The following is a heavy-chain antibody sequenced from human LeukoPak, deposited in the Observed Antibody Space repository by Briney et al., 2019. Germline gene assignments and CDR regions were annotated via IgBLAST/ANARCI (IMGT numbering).Heavy chain of an antibody. Sequence: GGSLRLSCAASGFTVSSNYMSWVRQAPGKGLEWVSVIYSGGSTYYADSVKGRFTISRDNSKSTLYLQMNSLRAEDTAVYYCARARHSSGWMLYYYGMDVWGQGTTVTVSS. CDR1: GFTVSSNY. J-gene: IGHJ6*02. D-gene: IGHD6-19*01. CDR2: IYSGGST. V-gene: IGHV3-66*01. CDR3: ARARHSSGWMLYYYGMDV.